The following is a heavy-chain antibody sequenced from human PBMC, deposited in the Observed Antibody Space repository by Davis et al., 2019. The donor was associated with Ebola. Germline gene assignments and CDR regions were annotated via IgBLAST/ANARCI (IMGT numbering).Heavy chain of an antibody. CDR2: ISGSGGST. CDR3: ARDEDYCSSTSCYNYYGMDV. D-gene: IGHD2-2*02. Sequence: GESLKISCAASGFTFSSYAMSWVRQAPGKGLEWVSAISGSGGSTYYADSVKGRFTISRDNSKNTLYPQMNSLRAEDTAVYYCARDEDYCSSTSCYNYYGMDVWGQGTTVTVSS. J-gene: IGHJ6*02. V-gene: IGHV3-23*01. CDR1: GFTFSSYA.